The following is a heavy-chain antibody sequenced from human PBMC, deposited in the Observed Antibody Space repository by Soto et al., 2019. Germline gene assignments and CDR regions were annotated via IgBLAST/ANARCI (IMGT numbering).Heavy chain of an antibody. J-gene: IGHJ1*01. CDR2: INAGNGNT. V-gene: IGHV1-3*01. CDR3: ARGNVVVVAATPTEYFQH. Sequence: ALVKVACKASGYTFTSYARHWVRQAPGQRLEWMGWINAGNGNTKYSQKFQGRVTITRDESTSTAYMELSSLRSKDTAVYYCARGNVVVVAATPTEYFQHWGQGTLVTVSS. D-gene: IGHD2-15*01. CDR1: GYTFTSYA.